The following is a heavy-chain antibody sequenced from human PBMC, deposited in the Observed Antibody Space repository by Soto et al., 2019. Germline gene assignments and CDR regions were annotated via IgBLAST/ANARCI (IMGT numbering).Heavy chain of an antibody. CDR3: AKETYSGPLDY. Sequence: QVQLVESGGGVVQPGRSLRLSCAASGFTFSSYGMHWVRQAPGKGLEWVAVISYDGSNKYFADSVKGRFTISRDNSKNTLYLQMSSLRGEDTAVYYCAKETYSGPLDYWGQGTLVTVSS. V-gene: IGHV3-30*18. D-gene: IGHD2-15*01. CDR1: GFTFSSYG. CDR2: ISYDGSNK. J-gene: IGHJ4*02.